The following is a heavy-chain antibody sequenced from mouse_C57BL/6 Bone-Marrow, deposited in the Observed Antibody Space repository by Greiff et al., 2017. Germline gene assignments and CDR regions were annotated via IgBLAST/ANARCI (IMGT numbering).Heavy chain of an antibody. V-gene: IGHV1-55*01. J-gene: IGHJ1*03. CDR3: ARSYCRNYGYYDV. CDR1: GYTFTSYW. Sequence: VQLQQSGAELVKPGASVKMSCKASGYTFTSYWITWVKQRPGQGLEWIGDIYPGDGSTNYNEKFKSKATLTVDTTSNTAYMQLSSLTSEDSAVYYCARSYCRNYGYYDVWGRGTAITVTA. D-gene: IGHD2-5*01. CDR2: IYPGDGST.